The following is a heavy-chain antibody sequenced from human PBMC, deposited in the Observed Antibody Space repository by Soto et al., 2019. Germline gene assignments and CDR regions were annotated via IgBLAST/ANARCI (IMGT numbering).Heavy chain of an antibody. CDR2: ISGSGGST. CDR3: AKDLEPVVAATQGFDY. CDR1: GFTFSSYA. Sequence: EVQLLESGGGLVQPGGSLRLSCAASGFTFSSYAMSWVRQAPGKGLEWVSAISGSGGSTYYADSVKGRFTISRDNSKNTLYLQMISLRAEDTAVYYCAKDLEPVVAATQGFDYWGQGTLVTVSS. J-gene: IGHJ4*02. V-gene: IGHV3-23*01. D-gene: IGHD2-15*01.